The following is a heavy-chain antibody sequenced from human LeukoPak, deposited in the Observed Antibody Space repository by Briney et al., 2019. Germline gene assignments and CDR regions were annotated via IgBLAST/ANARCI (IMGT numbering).Heavy chain of an antibody. Sequence: SETLSLTCTVSGYSISSGYYWGWIRQPPGKGVEWIGSIYHSGSTYYNPSLKSRVTISVDTSKNQFSLKLSPVTAADTAVYYCARFSVGATTMGDAFDIWGQGTMVTVSS. J-gene: IGHJ3*02. D-gene: IGHD1-26*01. CDR2: IYHSGST. CDR3: ARFSVGATTMGDAFDI. CDR1: GYSISSGYY. V-gene: IGHV4-38-2*02.